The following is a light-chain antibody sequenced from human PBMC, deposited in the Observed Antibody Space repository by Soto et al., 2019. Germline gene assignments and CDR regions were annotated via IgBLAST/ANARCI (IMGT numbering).Light chain of an antibody. CDR3: QQYGNSPPWT. CDR1: QSVNSAY. V-gene: IGKV3-20*01. CDR2: GAS. J-gene: IGKJ1*01. Sequence: PGERATLSCRASQSVNSAYLAWYQQKPGQAPRLLIYGASTRATGIPDRFSGSGSGTDFTLTISRLEPEDLAVYYCQQYGNSPPWTFGQGTKVEIK.